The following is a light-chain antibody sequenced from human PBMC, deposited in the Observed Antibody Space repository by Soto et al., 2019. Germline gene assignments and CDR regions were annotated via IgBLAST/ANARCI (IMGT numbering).Light chain of an antibody. CDR1: QSVSID. CDR3: QQRHMWPIT. J-gene: IGKJ5*01. CDR2: GAS. V-gene: IGKV3-11*01. Sequence: EIVMTQSPATLSVSPGERATLSCRASQSVSIDLAWYQQTPGQAPRLLIYGASSRAPGVPDRFSGSGSGTDFTLTISSLEPEDSAVYYCQQRHMWPITFGQGTRLEIK.